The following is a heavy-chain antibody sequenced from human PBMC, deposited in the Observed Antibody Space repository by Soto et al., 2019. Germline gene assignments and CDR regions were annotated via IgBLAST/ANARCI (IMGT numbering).Heavy chain of an antibody. CDR3: ARAYAGGYDYYFDD. J-gene: IGHJ4*02. CDR1: GFTFSSYW. Sequence: EVQLVESGGGLVQPGGSLRLSCAASGFTFSSYWMSWVRQAPGKGLEWVANIKQDGSEKYYVDSVKGRFTISRDNAKNSLYLQMNSLRAEDTAVYYCARAYAGGYDYYFDDWGQGTLVTVSS. V-gene: IGHV3-7*01. CDR2: IKQDGSEK. D-gene: IGHD5-12*01.